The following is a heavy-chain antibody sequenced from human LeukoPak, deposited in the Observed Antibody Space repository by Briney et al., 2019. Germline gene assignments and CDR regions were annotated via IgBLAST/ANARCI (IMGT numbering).Heavy chain of an antibody. Sequence: GGSLRLSCAASGFTFSSYAMHWVRQAPGKGLEWVAVISYDGSNKYYADSVKGRFTISRDNSKNTLYLQMNSLRAEDTAVYYCARDMEMATIFGSNSYFDYWGQGTPVTVSS. CDR2: ISYDGSNK. J-gene: IGHJ4*02. CDR1: GFTFSSYA. V-gene: IGHV3-30-3*01. CDR3: ARDMEMATIFGSNSYFDY. D-gene: IGHD5-24*01.